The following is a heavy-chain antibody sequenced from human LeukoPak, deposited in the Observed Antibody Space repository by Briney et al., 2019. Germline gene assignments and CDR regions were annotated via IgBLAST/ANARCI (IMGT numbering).Heavy chain of an antibody. Sequence: GGSLRLSCTASGFTFGGYATIWVRQTPGKGLEWVGFIRSKAHGGTTEYAASVKGRFTISRDDSKSIAYLQMNSLKTEDTAVYYCTRDLGGASDYWGQGTLVTVSS. CDR3: TRDLGGASDY. CDR1: GFTFGGYA. D-gene: IGHD1-26*01. J-gene: IGHJ4*02. CDR2: IRSKAHGGTT. V-gene: IGHV3-49*04.